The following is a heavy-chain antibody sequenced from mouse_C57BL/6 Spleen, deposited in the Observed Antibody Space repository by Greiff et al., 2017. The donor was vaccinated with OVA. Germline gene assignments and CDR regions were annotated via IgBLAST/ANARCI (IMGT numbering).Heavy chain of an antibody. CDR1: GFNIKDDY. CDR2: IDPENGDT. Sequence: EVKLVESGAELVRPGASVKLSCTASGFNIKDDYMHWVKQRPEQGLEWIGWIDPENGDTEYASKFQGKATITADTSSNTAYLQLSSLTSEDTAVYYCTRLITTVVATKAYWGQGTLVTVSA. CDR3: TRLITTVVATKAY. J-gene: IGHJ3*01. D-gene: IGHD1-1*01. V-gene: IGHV14-4*01.